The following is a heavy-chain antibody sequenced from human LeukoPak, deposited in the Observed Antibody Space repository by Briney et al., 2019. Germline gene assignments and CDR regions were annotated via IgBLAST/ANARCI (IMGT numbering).Heavy chain of an antibody. D-gene: IGHD6-13*01. CDR1: GFTFSDYY. CDR2: ISSSGSTI. J-gene: IGHJ4*02. V-gene: IGHV3-11*04. CDR3: ARDLSRGQQLDHYFDY. Sequence: GGSLRLSCAASGFTFSDYYMSWIRQAPGKGLEWVLYISSSGSTIYYADSVKGRFAISRDNAKNSLYLQMNSLRAEDTAVYYCARDLSRGQQLDHYFDYWGQGTLVTVSS.